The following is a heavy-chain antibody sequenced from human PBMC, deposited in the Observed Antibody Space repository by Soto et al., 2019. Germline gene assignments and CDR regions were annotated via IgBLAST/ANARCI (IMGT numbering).Heavy chain of an antibody. CDR3: ARTMGGIAAAGNDY. Sequence: QVQLVQSGAEVKKPGASVKVSCKASGYTFSTWDIDWVRLATGQGLEWMGSMNPNSGNTEYAQKFQGRVTMTRDTSISTVYMELSSLRSEDTAIYYCARTMGGIAAAGNDYWGQGTLVTVSS. CDR1: GYTFSTWD. V-gene: IGHV1-8*01. J-gene: IGHJ4*02. CDR2: MNPNSGNT. D-gene: IGHD6-13*01.